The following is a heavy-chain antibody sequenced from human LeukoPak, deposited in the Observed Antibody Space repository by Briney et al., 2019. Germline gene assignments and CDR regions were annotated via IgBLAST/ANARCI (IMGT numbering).Heavy chain of an antibody. CDR1: GGTFSSYA. Sequence: SVKVSCKASGGTFSSYAISWVRQAPGQGLKWMGGIIPIFGTANYAQKFQGRVTITTDESTSTAYMELSSLRSEDTAVYYCASTYYYGSGSYTFDYWGQGTLVTVSS. CDR3: ASTYYYGSGSYTFDY. CDR2: IIPIFGTA. D-gene: IGHD3-10*01. V-gene: IGHV1-69*05. J-gene: IGHJ4*02.